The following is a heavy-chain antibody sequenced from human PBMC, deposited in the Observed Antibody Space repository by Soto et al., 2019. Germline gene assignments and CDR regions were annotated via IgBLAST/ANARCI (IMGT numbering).Heavy chain of an antibody. CDR3: ARDLDPYYYDSSGSGIFDY. CDR2: IIPIFGTA. J-gene: IGHJ4*02. Sequence: SCVRQAPGQGLEWMGGIIPIFGTANYAQKFQGRVTITADESTSTAYMELSSLRSEDTAVYYCARDLDPYYYDSSGSGIFDYWGQGTLVTVSS. D-gene: IGHD3-22*01. V-gene: IGHV1-69*01.